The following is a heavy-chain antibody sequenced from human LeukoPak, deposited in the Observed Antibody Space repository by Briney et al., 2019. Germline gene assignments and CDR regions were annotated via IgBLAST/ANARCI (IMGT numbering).Heavy chain of an antibody. D-gene: IGHD6-19*01. Sequence: SETLSLTCTVSGGSISSYYWSWIRQPPGKGLEWIGYIYYSGSTNYNPSLKSRVTISVDTSKNQFSLKLSSVTAADTAVYYCARPHSSGWYGGAFDIWGQGTMVTVSS. CDR1: GGSISSYY. J-gene: IGHJ3*02. CDR3: ARPHSSGWYGGAFDI. CDR2: IYYSGST. V-gene: IGHV4-59*01.